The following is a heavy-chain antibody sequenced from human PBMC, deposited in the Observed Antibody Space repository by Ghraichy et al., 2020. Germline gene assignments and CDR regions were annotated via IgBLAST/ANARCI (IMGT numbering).Heavy chain of an antibody. Sequence: GGSLRLSCAASGFTFSSYAMSWVRQAPGKGLEWVSAISGSSGSTYYADSVKGRFTISRDNSKNTLYLQMNSLRAEDTAVYYCAKGGPFEVESSGYYFDAFDIWGQGTMVTVSS. D-gene: IGHD3-22*01. V-gene: IGHV3-23*01. J-gene: IGHJ3*02. CDR1: GFTFSSYA. CDR3: AKGGPFEVESSGYYFDAFDI. CDR2: ISGSSGST.